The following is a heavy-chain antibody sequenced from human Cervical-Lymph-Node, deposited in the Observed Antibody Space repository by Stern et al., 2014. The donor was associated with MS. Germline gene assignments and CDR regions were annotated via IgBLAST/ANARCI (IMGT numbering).Heavy chain of an antibody. CDR1: GYTFTDYY. CDR3: ARDSAGHDMDV. D-gene: IGHD6-13*01. J-gene: IGHJ6*02. CDR2: IHPNSGGT. Sequence: VQLVQSGAEVKKPGASVKVSCKSSGYTFTDYYMHWVRQAPGQGLEWMGRIHPNSGGTNFAQKFQGRVTMTRDTSIGTAYMELSRLRSDDTAVYFCARDSAGHDMDVWGQGTTVTVSS. V-gene: IGHV1-2*06.